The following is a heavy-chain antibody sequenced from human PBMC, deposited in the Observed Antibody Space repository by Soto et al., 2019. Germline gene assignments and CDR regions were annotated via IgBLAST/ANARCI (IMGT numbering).Heavy chain of an antibody. CDR1: GGSISSSSYY. CDR2: IYYSGST. D-gene: IGHD6-19*01. Sequence: PSETLSLTCTVSGGSISSSSYYWGWIRQPPGKGLEWIGSIYYSGSTYYNPSLKSRVTISVDTSKNQFSLKLGSVTAADTAVYYCASYSSGWYAYWGQGTMVTVS. CDR3: ASYSSGWYAY. V-gene: IGHV4-39*01. J-gene: IGHJ4*02.